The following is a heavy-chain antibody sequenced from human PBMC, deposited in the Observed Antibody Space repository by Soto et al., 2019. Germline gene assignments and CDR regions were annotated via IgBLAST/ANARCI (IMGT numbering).Heavy chain of an antibody. J-gene: IGHJ5*02. CDR2: IYPTGST. CDR3: ATGRSEVVPGAMDT. CDR1: GGSFSSYY. Sequence: PSETLSLTCTVSGGSFSSYYCNWVRKSAGKGLEWIGRIYPTGSTTYNPSLKSRLTMSVDTSKNQFSLRLTSMTAADTAVYYCATGRSEVVPGAMDTWGQGTPVTVSS. D-gene: IGHD2-2*01. V-gene: IGHV4-4*07.